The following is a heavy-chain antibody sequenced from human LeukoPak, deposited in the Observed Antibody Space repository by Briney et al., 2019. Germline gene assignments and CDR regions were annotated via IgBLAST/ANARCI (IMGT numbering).Heavy chain of an antibody. Sequence: SVKVSCKAPGGTFSSYAISWVRQAPGQGLEWMGGIIPIFGTANYAQKFQGRVTITADESTSTAYMELSSLRSEDTAVYYCAREHPDEAPDSSAMSPWGQGTLVTVSS. D-gene: IGHD3-22*01. CDR3: AREHPDEAPDSSAMSP. CDR2: IIPIFGTA. CDR1: GGTFSSYA. J-gene: IGHJ5*02. V-gene: IGHV1-69*01.